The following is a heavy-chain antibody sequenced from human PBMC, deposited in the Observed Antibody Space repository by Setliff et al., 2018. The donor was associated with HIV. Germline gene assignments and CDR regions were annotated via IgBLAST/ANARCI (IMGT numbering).Heavy chain of an antibody. CDR1: GFTFSDYY. CDR3: AKTLPTLYPPHDYYFAMDV. V-gene: IGHV3-11*01. D-gene: IGHD2-15*01. CDR2: ISSSSSTI. Sequence: GGSLRLSCAASGFTFSDYYMSWIRQAPGKGLEWVSYISSSSSTIYYADSVKGRFTISRDNAKNSLYLQMNSLRAEDTAVYYCAKTLPTLYPPHDYYFAMDVWGQGTTVTVSS. J-gene: IGHJ6*02.